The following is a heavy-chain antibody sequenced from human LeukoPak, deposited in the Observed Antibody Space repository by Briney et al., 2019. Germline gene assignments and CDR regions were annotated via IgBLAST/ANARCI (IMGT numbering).Heavy chain of an antibody. CDR3: AHGRFGELLGYY. CDR1: GFSRRTRGVR. D-gene: IGHD3-10*01. J-gene: IGHJ4*02. Sequence: SGPTLVKPTQTLTLTCTFLGFSRRTRGVRVGWIRQPPGKGLEWLSLIYWNDDKRYSPSLKSRLTITKDTSKNQVVLTMTNMDPVDTATYYCAHGRFGELLGYYWGQGTLVTVSS. V-gene: IGHV2-5*01. CDR2: IYWNDDK.